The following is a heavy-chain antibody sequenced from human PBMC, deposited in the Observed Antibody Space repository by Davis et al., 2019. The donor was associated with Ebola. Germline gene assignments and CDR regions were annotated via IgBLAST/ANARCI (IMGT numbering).Heavy chain of an antibody. CDR3: ARDVMMVSVVVVPAAMDV. V-gene: IGHV1-2*06. CDR1: GYTFTSYG. CDR2: INPNSGGT. J-gene: IGHJ6*04. D-gene: IGHD2-2*01. Sequence: ASVKVSCKASGYTFTSYGISWVRQAPGQGLEWMGRINPNSGGTNYAQKFQGRVTMTRDTSISTAYMELSRLRSDDTAVYYCARDVMMVSVVVVPAAMDVWGKGTTVTVSS.